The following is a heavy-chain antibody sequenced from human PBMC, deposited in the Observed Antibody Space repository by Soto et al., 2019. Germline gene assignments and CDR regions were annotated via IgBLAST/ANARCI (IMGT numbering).Heavy chain of an antibody. CDR3: ASDYGDYLIKKTMDV. D-gene: IGHD4-17*01. V-gene: IGHV3-7*01. Sequence: GGSLRLSCAASGFTFSSYWMSWVRQAPGKGLEWVANIKQDGSEKYYVDSVKGRFTISRDNAKNSLYLQMNSLRAEDTAVYYCASDYGDYLIKKTMDVWGKGTTVTVSS. CDR1: GFTFSSYW. J-gene: IGHJ6*04. CDR2: IKQDGSEK.